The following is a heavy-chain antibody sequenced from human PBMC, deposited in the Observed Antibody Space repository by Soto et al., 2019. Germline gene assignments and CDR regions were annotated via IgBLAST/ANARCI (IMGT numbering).Heavy chain of an antibody. CDR1: GFPFSFYG. CDR2: IVSDGSAI. J-gene: IGHJ3*02. CDR3: ARDDAFDNENGFDM. V-gene: IGHV3-33*01. Sequence: GGSLRLSCAVSGFPFSFYGFHWVRQSPGKGLEWLGVIVSDGSAIYHADSLEGRFFISRDNFKDILYLQMNSLRVEDTAVYYCARDDAFDNENGFDMWGQGTMVTVSS. D-gene: IGHD3-3*02.